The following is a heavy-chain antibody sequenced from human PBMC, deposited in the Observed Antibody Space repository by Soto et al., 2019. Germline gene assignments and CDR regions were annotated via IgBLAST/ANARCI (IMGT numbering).Heavy chain of an antibody. CDR2: INAGNGNT. CDR1: GYTFTSYA. CDR3: ARAYYDFWSGYHNCGENAFDI. V-gene: IGHV1-3*01. D-gene: IGHD3-3*01. J-gene: IGHJ3*02. Sequence: QVQLVQSGAEVKKPGASVKVSCKASGYTFTSYAMHWVRQAPGQRLEWMGWINAGNGNTKYSQKFQGRVTITRDTSASTAYMELSSLRSEDTGVYYCARAYYDFWSGYHNCGENAFDIWGQGTMVTVSS.